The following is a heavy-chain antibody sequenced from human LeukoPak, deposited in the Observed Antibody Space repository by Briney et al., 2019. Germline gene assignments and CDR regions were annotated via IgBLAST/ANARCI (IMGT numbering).Heavy chain of an antibody. CDR2: MNPNSGNT. Sequence: ASVKVSCKASGYTFTSYDINWVRQATGQGLEWMGWMNPNSGNTGYAQKFQGRVTITRNTSISTAYMELSSLRAEDTAVYYCARVTPVLRYFDWSQGAFDIWGQGTMVTVSS. D-gene: IGHD3-9*01. V-gene: IGHV1-8*03. CDR3: ARVTPVLRYFDWSQGAFDI. J-gene: IGHJ3*02. CDR1: GYTFTSYD.